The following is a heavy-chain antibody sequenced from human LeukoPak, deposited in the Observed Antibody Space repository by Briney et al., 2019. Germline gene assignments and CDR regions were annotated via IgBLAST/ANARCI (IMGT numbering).Heavy chain of an antibody. D-gene: IGHD7-27*01. Sequence: GGSLRLSCAASGFNFASHWMHWVRQTPGKGLVWVSRVNSGGSGTSYAGSVEGRFTISRDNAKNTLHLQMNSLRAEDTAVYYCAASLGPLTEYWGQGTLVTVSS. V-gene: IGHV3-74*01. CDR1: GFNFASHW. CDR2: VNSGGSGT. CDR3: AASLGPLTEY. J-gene: IGHJ4*02.